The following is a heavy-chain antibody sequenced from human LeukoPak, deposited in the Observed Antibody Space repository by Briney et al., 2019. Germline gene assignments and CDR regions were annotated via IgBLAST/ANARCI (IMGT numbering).Heavy chain of an antibody. CDR2: MNPNSGNT. D-gene: IGHD7-27*01. CDR3: ARDLGAFDI. V-gene: IGHV1-8*01. CDR1: GYTFTSYD. Sequence: ASVKVSCKASGYTFTSYDINWVRQATGQGLEWMGWMNPNSGNTGYAQKFQGRVTMTRDMSTSTVYMELSSLRSEDTAVYYCARDLGAFDIWGQGTMVTVSS. J-gene: IGHJ3*02.